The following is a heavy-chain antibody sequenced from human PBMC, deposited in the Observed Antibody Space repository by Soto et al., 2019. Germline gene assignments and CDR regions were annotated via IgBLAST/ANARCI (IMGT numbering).Heavy chain of an antibody. D-gene: IGHD2-2*01. V-gene: IGHV3-23*01. CDR1: GFTFSGHT. Sequence: EVQLLESGGGLVQPGGTLRLSCAASGFTFSGHTMIWVRQGPGKGLEWVLGVMGGGGGTYYADAVKGRFTISRANSKNTLYLQMDSLRAEDTAVYYCAKGEGYCGTSGCFGYFAYWGQGTLVTVSS. J-gene: IGHJ4*02. CDR3: AKGEGYCGTSGCFGYFAY. CDR2: VMGGGGGT.